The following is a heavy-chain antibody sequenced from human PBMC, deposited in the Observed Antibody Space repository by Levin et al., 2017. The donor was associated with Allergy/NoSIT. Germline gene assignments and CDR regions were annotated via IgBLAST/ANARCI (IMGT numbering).Heavy chain of an antibody. D-gene: IGHD2-21*02. CDR1: GGSISSSSYY. Sequence: PGGSLRLSCTVSGGSISSSSYYWGWIRQPPGKGLEWIGSIYYSGSTYYNPSLKSRVTISVDTSKNQFSLKLSSVTAADTAVYYCATYYCGGDCYSGYFHHWGQGTLVTVSS. V-gene: IGHV4-39*01. CDR3: ATYYCGGDCYSGYFHH. CDR2: IYYSGST. J-gene: IGHJ1*01.